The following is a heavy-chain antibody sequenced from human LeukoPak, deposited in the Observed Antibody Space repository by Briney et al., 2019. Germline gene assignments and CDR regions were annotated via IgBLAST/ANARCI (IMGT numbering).Heavy chain of an antibody. CDR2: INWNGGST. D-gene: IGHD3-10*01. J-gene: IGHJ4*02. V-gene: IGHV3-20*04. CDR1: GFTFGDYG. Sequence: GGSLRLSCAASGFTFGDYGMSWVRQAPGKGLEWVSGINWNGGSTGYADSVKGRFTISRDNAKNSLYLQMNSLRAEDTALYYCARALNYYGSGSYYTPFDYWGQGTLVTVSS. CDR3: ARALNYYGSGSYYTPFDY.